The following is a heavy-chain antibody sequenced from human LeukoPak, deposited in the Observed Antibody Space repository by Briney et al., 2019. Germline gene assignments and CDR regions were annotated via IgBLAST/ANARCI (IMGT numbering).Heavy chain of an antibody. CDR3: ARPGRGYPSYIDY. V-gene: IGHV5-51*01. CDR1: GYSFTSYW. J-gene: IGHJ4*02. D-gene: IGHD3-10*01. Sequence: GESLQISCKGSGYSFTSYWIGWVRQLPGKGLEWMGVIYPGDSDTRYSPSFQGQVTISADKSISTAYLQWSSLQASDTAMYYCARPGRGYPSYIDYWGQGTLVTISS. CDR2: IYPGDSDT.